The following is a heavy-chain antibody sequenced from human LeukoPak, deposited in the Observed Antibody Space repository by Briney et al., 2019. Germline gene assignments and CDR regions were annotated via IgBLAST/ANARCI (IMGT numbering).Heavy chain of an antibody. D-gene: IGHD3-9*01. CDR2: IYSSGNT. CDR3: ARDRGYDILTGYYKDWFDP. J-gene: IGHJ5*02. V-gene: IGHV4-4*07. CDR1: GGSISSYY. Sequence: SETLSLTCTVSGGSISSYYWSWIRQPAGKGLEWIGRIYSSGNTDYNPSLKSRVTISVDTSKNQFSLKLSSVTAADTAVYYCARDRGYDILTGYYKDWFDPWGQGTLVTVSS.